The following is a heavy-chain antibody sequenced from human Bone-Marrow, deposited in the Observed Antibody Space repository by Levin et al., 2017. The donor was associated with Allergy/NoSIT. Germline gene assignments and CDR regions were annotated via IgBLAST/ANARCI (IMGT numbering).Heavy chain of an antibody. D-gene: IGHD3-9*01. CDR1: GGSISSGGYY. Sequence: KSSETLSLTCTVSGGSISSGGYYWSWIRQHPGKGLEWIGYIYYSGSTYYNPSLKSRVTISVDTSKNQFSLKLSSVTAADTAVYYCARIRPILTGNNYYYYYMDVWGKGTTVTVSS. CDR2: IYYSGST. CDR3: ARIRPILTGNNYYYYYMDV. J-gene: IGHJ6*03. V-gene: IGHV4-31*03.